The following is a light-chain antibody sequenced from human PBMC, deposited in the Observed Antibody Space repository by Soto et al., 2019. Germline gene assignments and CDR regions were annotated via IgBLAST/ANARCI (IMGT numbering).Light chain of an antibody. CDR2: RXS. CDR3: QQYGSATRT. V-gene: IGKV3-20*01. Sequence: IGLRQSPGHLALSLGERATLSXKASNTINSIYLAWYQPEPGXAPTFXXARXSDIANGIPGRFSGSGSATAFTPTISRREHADFVIYYCQQYGSATRTFGQGTRLDIK. CDR1: NTINSIY. J-gene: IGKJ5*01.